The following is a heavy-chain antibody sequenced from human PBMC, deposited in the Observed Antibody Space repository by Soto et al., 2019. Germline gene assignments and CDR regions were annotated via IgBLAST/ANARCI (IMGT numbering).Heavy chain of an antibody. J-gene: IGHJ3*02. CDR3: ARERGYSYGSDAFDI. V-gene: IGHV4-34*01. CDR1: GGSFSGYY. D-gene: IGHD5-18*01. Sequence: SETLSLTCAVYGGSFSGYYWSWIRQPPGKGLEWIGEINHSGSTNYNPSLKSRVTISVDTSKNQFSLKLSSVTAADTAVYYCARERGYSYGSDAFDIWAQGTMVTVSS. CDR2: INHSGST.